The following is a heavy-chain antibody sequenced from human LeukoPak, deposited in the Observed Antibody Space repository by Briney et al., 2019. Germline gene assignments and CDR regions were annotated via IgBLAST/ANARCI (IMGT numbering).Heavy chain of an antibody. CDR2: IIPIFGTA. V-gene: IGHV1-69*01. J-gene: IGHJ4*02. CDR3: ARGGRLLVYFDY. Sequence: ASVKVSCKASGGTFSSYAISWVRQAPGQGLEWMGGIIPIFGTANYAQKFLGRVTITADESTSTAYMELSSLRSEDTAVYYCARGGRLLVYFDYWGQGTLVTVSS. D-gene: IGHD2-15*01. CDR1: GGTFSSYA.